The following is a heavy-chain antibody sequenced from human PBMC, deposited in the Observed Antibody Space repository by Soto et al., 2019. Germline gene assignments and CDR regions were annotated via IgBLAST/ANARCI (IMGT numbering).Heavy chain of an antibody. J-gene: IGHJ6*02. CDR2: IYPGDSDT. V-gene: IGHV5-51*01. Sequence: GESLKISCKGSGYSFTSYWIGWVRQMPGKGLEWMGIIYPGDSDTRYSPSFQGQVTISADKSISTAYLQWSSLKASDTAMYYCARGYYDSSGYYSSYGMDVWGQGTTVTVSS. D-gene: IGHD3-22*01. CDR1: GYSFTSYW. CDR3: ARGYYDSSGYYSSYGMDV.